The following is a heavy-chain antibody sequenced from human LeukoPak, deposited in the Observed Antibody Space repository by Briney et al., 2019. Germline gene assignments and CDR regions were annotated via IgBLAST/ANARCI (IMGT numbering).Heavy chain of an antibody. J-gene: IGHJ6*03. CDR2: IIPLFGTA. CDR3: ARSGHYDILTGITSDVLPHYYYYYMDV. CDR1: GYTFTSYG. V-gene: IGHV1-69*13. D-gene: IGHD3-9*01. Sequence: GASVKVSCKASGYTFTSYGISWVRQAPGRGLEWMGGIIPLFGTANYAQKFQGRVTISADESTSTAYMELSSLRSEDTAVYYCARSGHYDILTGITSDVLPHYYYYYMDVWGKGTTVTISS.